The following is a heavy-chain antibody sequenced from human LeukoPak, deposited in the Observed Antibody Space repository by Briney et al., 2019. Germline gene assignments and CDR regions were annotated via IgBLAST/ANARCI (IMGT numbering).Heavy chain of an antibody. CDR2: IYYSGST. V-gene: IGHV4-59*01. CDR1: GGSISSYY. Sequence: SETLSLTCTVSGGSISSYYWSWIRQPPGKGLEWIGYIYYSGSTNYNPSLKSRVTISVDTSKNQFSLKLSSVTAADTAVYYCARHEYSGSYYGLSWFDPWGQGTLVTVSS. J-gene: IGHJ5*02. D-gene: IGHD1-26*01. CDR3: ARHEYSGSYYGLSWFDP.